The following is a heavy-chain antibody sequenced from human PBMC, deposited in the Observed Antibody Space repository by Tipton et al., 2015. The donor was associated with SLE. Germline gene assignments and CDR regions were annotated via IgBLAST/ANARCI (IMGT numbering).Heavy chain of an antibody. CDR2: INHSGST. V-gene: IGHV4-34*01. J-gene: IGHJ5*02. Sequence: TLSLTCAVYGGSFSGYYWSWIRQPPGKGLEWIGEINHSGSTNYNPSLKSRVTISVDTSKNQFSLKLSSVTAADTAVYYCARDGYSNWFDPWGQGPLVTVSS. D-gene: IGHD3-22*01. CDR1: GGSFSGYY. CDR3: ARDGYSNWFDP.